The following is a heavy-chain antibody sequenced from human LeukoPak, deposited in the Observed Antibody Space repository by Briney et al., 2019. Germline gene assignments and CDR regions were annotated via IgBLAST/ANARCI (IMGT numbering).Heavy chain of an antibody. CDR1: GASISSNSYC. CDR2: IYSTGST. J-gene: IGHJ5*02. Sequence: PSETLSLTCTVSGASISSNSYCWGWVRQPSGKGLESLANIYSTGSTYYNPSLQSRVSISVDTSKNQISLKLSSVTAADTAVYFCVSRYCPYSNHHLLAASWGQGTLVTVSS. CDR3: VSRYCPYSNHHLLAAS. D-gene: IGHD2-15*01. V-gene: IGHV4-39*01.